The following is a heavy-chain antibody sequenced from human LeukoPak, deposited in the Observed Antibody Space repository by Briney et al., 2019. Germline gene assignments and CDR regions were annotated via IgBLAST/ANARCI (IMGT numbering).Heavy chain of an antibody. D-gene: IGHD3-10*01. Sequence: GGSLRLSCATSGFTFSSYGMHWVRQGPGKGLEWVTFIWYDGTDKNYADSVKGRFTISRDNSKNTLYLQMNSLRAEDTAVYYCARSGSTYYYGMDVWGQGTTVTVSS. J-gene: IGHJ6*02. CDR1: GFTFSSYG. V-gene: IGHV3-33*01. CDR2: IWYDGTDK. CDR3: ARSGSTYYYGMDV.